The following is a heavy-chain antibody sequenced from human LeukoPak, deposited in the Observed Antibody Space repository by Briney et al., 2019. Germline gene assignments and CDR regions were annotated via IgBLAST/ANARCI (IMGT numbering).Heavy chain of an antibody. D-gene: IGHD6-13*01. CDR1: GFTFSSYS. CDR2: ISSSSSYI. CDR3: ARDGGIAYSSSWYDY. J-gene: IGHJ4*02. V-gene: IGHV3-21*01. Sequence: GGSLRLSCAASGFTFSSYSMNWVRQAPGKGLEWVSSISSSSSYIYYADSVKGRFTISRDNAKNSLYLQMNSLRAEDTAVYYCARDGGIAYSSSWYDYWGQGTLVTVSS.